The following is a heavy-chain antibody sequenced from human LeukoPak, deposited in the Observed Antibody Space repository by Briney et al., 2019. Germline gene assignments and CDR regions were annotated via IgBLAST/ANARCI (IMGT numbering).Heavy chain of an antibody. CDR3: SRDNYGSGSLLLDNWFDP. Sequence: PSETLSLTCTVSGGSISSYYWSWIRQPPGKGLGWIGYIYYSGSTNYNPSLKSRVTISVDTSNNQFSLKLSSVTAADTAVYYCSRDNYGSGSLLLDNWFDPWGQGTLVTVSS. V-gene: IGHV4-59*01. CDR1: GGSISSYY. J-gene: IGHJ5*02. D-gene: IGHD3-10*01. CDR2: IYYSGST.